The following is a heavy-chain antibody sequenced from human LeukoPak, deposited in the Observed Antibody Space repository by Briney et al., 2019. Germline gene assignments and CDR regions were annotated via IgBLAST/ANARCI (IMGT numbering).Heavy chain of an antibody. CDR3: AKDLPDTAMVTVAGFFDY. J-gene: IGHJ4*02. V-gene: IGHV3-23*01. CDR2: ISGSGGST. CDR1: GFTFSSYA. Sequence: PGGSLRLSCAASGFTFSSYAMSWVRQAPGKGLEWVSAISGSGGSTYYADSVKGRFTISRDNSKNTLYLQMNSLRAEDTAVYYCAKDLPDTAMVTVAGFFDYWGQGTLVTVSS. D-gene: IGHD5-18*01.